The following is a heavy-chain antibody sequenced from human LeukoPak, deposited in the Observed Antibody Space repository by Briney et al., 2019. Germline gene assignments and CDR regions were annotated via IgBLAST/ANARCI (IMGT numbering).Heavy chain of an antibody. Sequence: ESGPTLVNPTQTLTLTCTFSGFSLSTSGRCGSWIRQPPGKAREWLAHIVWDDDRYYSTSLKTRLTISNDTSQNPVVLTMTNMDPVDTATYYCARMRSGSYYKYYFDYWGQGTLVTVSS. V-gene: IGHV2-70*01. CDR3: ARMRSGSYYKYYFDY. J-gene: IGHJ4*02. CDR2: IVWDDDR. CDR1: GFSLSTSGRC. D-gene: IGHD1-26*01.